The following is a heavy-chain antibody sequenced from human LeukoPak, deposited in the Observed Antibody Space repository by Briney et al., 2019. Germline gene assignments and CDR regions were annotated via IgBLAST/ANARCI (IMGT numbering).Heavy chain of an antibody. D-gene: IGHD3-10*01. Sequence: PGGSLRLSRAASGFTFSSYGMHWVRQAPGKGLEWVAVISYDGSNKYYADSVKGRFTISRDNSKNTLYLQMNSLRAEDTAVYYCAKSRRPIVVRGVMGMDVWGQGTTVTVSS. J-gene: IGHJ6*02. CDR3: AKSRRPIVVRGVMGMDV. CDR2: ISYDGSNK. V-gene: IGHV3-30*18. CDR1: GFTFSSYG.